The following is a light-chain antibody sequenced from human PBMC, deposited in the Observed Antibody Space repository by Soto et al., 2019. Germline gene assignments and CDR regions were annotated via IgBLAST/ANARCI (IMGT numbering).Light chain of an antibody. CDR3: QQYGSSPWT. V-gene: IGKV3-20*01. Sequence: EIVMTQSPATLALSPGERAIRSCRASQSGISNYLGWYQQKPGRAPRLLIYAASSRATGIPDRFSGSGSGTDFTLTISRLEPEDFAVYFCQQYGSSPWTFGQGTKVDI. CDR1: QSGISNY. J-gene: IGKJ1*01. CDR2: AAS.